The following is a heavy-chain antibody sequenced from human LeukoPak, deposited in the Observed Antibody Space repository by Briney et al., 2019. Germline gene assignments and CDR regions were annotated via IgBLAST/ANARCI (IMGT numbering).Heavy chain of an antibody. CDR1: GGSISSYY. V-gene: IGHV4-4*07. D-gene: IGHD1-7*01. Sequence: PSETLSLTCTVSGGSISSYYWSWIRQPAGKRLGWIGRISSSGSTNYNPSLKSRVTMSVDSSKNQFSLILISVTAADTAVYYCARDLDWNYADYWGQGTLVTVSS. CDR2: ISSSGST. CDR3: ARDLDWNYADY. J-gene: IGHJ4*02.